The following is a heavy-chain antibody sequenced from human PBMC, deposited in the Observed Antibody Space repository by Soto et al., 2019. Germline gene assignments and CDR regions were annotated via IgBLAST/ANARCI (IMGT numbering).Heavy chain of an antibody. Sequence: QVQLVQSGAEVKKPGASVKVSCKASGYTFTSYYMHWVRQAPGQGLEWMGIINPSGGSTSYAQKFQGTVTMTRDTSTSTVYMELSSLRSEDTAVYYCARDVLYDSSCRLGGEYDYWGQGTLVTVAS. J-gene: IGHJ4*02. V-gene: IGHV1-46*01. CDR3: ARDVLYDSSCRLGGEYDY. D-gene: IGHD3-22*01. CDR2: INPSGGST. CDR1: GYTFTSYY.